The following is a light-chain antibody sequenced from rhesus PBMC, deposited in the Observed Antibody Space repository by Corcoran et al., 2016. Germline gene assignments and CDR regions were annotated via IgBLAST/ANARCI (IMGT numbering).Light chain of an antibody. Sequence: DIQMTQSPFPLSASVGDRVTITCRASENVKNYLNWYQQKPGKASKLMIYEASTLQSGVPSLFSGSGSGTDFTFTISNLQPEDVATYYCQHGYGTPYSFGQGTKV. J-gene: IGKJ2*01. CDR3: QHGYGTPYS. V-gene: IGKV1-74*01. CDR1: ENVKNY. CDR2: EAS.